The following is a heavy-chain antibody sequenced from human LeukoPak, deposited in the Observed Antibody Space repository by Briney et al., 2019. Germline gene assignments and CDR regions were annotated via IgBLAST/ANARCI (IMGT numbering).Heavy chain of an antibody. V-gene: IGHV3-74*01. J-gene: IGHJ4*02. D-gene: IGHD5-18*01. Sequence: GGSLRLSCAASGITFGNNWMHWVRQGPGKGLVWVSRINGDASSTSYADSVKGRFTISRDNAKSTLYLQMNSLRVEDTAVYYCARARGNTYGYFEYWGQGTLVTVSS. CDR1: GITFGNNW. CDR3: ARARGNTYGYFEY. CDR2: INGDASST.